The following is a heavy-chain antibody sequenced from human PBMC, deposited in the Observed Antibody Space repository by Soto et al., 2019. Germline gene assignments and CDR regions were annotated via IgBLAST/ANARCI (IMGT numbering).Heavy chain of an antibody. CDR2: ISTYNGNS. V-gene: IGHV1-18*01. Sequence: ASVKVSCKASAYTFNSYGSSWVRQAPGQGLEWVGWISTYNGNSNYAQKYQGRVTMTTDTSASTAYMELSSLRSDDTAVYYCASANIQAAHYGMDVWGQGTTVTVSS. J-gene: IGHJ6*02. D-gene: IGHD6-13*01. CDR1: AYTFNSYG. CDR3: ASANIQAAHYGMDV.